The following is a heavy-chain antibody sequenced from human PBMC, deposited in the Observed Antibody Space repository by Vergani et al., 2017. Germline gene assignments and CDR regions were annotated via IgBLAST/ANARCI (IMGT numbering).Heavy chain of an antibody. CDR1: GGSISSYY. Sequence: QVQLQESGPGLVKPSETLSLTCTVSGGSISSYYWSWIRQPPGKGLEWIGYIYYSGRTNYNPSLKSRVTISVDTSKNQFSLKLSSVTAADTAVYYCARSTTVTFDYWGQGTLVTVSS. CDR3: ARSTTVTFDY. CDR2: IYYSGRT. V-gene: IGHV4-59*01. J-gene: IGHJ4*02. D-gene: IGHD4-17*01.